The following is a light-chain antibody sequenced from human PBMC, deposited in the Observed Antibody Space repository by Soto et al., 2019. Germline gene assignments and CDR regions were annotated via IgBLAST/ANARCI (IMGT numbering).Light chain of an antibody. J-gene: IGKJ1*01. CDR3: QQYNSYSRT. CDR1: QSVSSSY. V-gene: IGKV3D-7*01. CDR2: GAS. Sequence: PGERVTLSCRASQSVSSSYLTWYQQKPGQAPRLLIYGASTRATSIPARFSGSGSGTDFTPTISSLQPEDFATYYCQQYNSYSRTFGQGTKVDIK.